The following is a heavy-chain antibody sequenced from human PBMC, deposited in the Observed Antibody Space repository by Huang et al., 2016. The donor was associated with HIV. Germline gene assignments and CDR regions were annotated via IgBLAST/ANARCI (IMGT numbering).Heavy chain of an antibody. CDR2: INTGNGNT. CDR3: ARDGSGYYFDY. CDR1: GYTFTRYA. Sequence: QVQLVQSGAEVKKPGASVKVSCKASGYTFTRYALHWVRQVPGQRREWMGGINTGNGNTKHSQKFQGRVTITRDTTATTAYMELSSLRSEDTALYYCARDGSGYYFDYWGQGTLVTVSS. D-gene: IGHD3-10*01. V-gene: IGHV1-3*04. J-gene: IGHJ4*02.